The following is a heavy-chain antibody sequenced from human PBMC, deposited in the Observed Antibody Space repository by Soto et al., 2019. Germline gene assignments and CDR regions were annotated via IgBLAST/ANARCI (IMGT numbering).Heavy chain of an antibody. J-gene: IGHJ4*02. Sequence: GGSLRLSCAASGFTFSSYAMSWVRQAPGKGLEWVSAISGSGGSTYYADSVKGRFTISRDNSKNTLYLQMNSLRAEDTAVYYCAKGFPGLSWYRSGFDYWGQGTLVTVSS. V-gene: IGHV3-23*01. CDR2: ISGSGGST. D-gene: IGHD6-13*01. CDR3: AKGFPGLSWYRSGFDY. CDR1: GFTFSSYA.